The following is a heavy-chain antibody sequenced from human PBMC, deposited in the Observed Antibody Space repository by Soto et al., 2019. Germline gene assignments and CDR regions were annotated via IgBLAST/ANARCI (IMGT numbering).Heavy chain of an antibody. J-gene: IGHJ5*02. Sequence: QVQLVQSGAEVKKPGASVKVSCKAPRYIFTAYFMHWVRQAPGQGLEWMGWINPNNGATHYGLSFQGRVTMTRDTSISTACMALSSLGSDDTGVYYCASHDAGARFDPWGQGILVIVSS. V-gene: IGHV1-2*02. CDR1: RYIFTAYF. CDR3: ASHDAGARFDP. D-gene: IGHD1-1*01. CDR2: INPNNGAT.